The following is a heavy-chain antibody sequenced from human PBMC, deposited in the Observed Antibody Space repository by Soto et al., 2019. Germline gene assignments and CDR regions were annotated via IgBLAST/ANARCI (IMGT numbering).Heavy chain of an antibody. CDR1: GFTFSSYW. D-gene: IGHD2-2*01. J-gene: IGHJ5*02. Sequence: EVQLVESGGGLVQPGGSLRLSCAASGFTFSSYWMSWVRQAPGKGLEWVANIKQDGSEKYYVDSVKGRFTISRDNAKNSLYLQMNSLRAEDTAVYYCARWLLLWDFNWFDPWGQGTLVTVSS. CDR3: ARWLLLWDFNWFDP. CDR2: IKQDGSEK. V-gene: IGHV3-7*01.